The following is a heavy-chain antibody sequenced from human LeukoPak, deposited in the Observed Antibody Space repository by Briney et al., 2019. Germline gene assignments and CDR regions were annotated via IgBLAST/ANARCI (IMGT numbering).Heavy chain of an antibody. CDR3: ARVSREDTAMVNYFDY. CDR1: GGSISSGDYY. V-gene: IGHV4-30-4*08. CDR2: IYYSGST. D-gene: IGHD5-18*01. J-gene: IGHJ4*02. Sequence: SETLSLTCAVSGGSISSGDYYWSWIRQPPGKGLEWIGYIYYSGSTYYNPSLKSRVTISVDTSKNQFSLKLSSVTAADTAVYYCARVSREDTAMVNYFDYWGQGTLVTVSS.